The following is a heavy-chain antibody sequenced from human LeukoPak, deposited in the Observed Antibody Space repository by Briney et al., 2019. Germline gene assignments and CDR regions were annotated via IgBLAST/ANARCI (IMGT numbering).Heavy chain of an antibody. J-gene: IGHJ4*02. CDR1: GFTFSSYS. CDR2: ISSSSSYI. V-gene: IGHV3-21*01. CDR3: ARSPPVDTAMIDY. D-gene: IGHD5-18*01. Sequence: KPGGSLRLSCAASGFTFSSYSMNWVRQAPGKGLEWVSSISSSSSYIYYADSVNGRFTISRDNAKNSLYLQMNSLRAEDTAVYYCARSPPVDTAMIDYWGQGTLVTVSS.